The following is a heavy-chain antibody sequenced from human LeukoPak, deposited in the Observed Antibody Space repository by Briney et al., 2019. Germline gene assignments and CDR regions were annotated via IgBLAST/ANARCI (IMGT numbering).Heavy chain of an antibody. V-gene: IGHV3-21*01. CDR2: ISSSSNNI. CDR1: GFTFSTYT. CDR3: ARGYQRSDY. D-gene: IGHD2-2*01. Sequence: GGSLRLSCAASGFTFSTYTMNRVRQAPGKGLEWVSSISSSSNNINYADSVKGRFTISRDNAMNSVHLQMNSLRVEDTAVYYCARGYQRSDYWGQGTLITVSS. J-gene: IGHJ4*02.